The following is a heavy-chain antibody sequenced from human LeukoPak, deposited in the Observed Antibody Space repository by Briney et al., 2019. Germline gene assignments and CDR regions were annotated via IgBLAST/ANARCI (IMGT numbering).Heavy chain of an antibody. Sequence: GGSLRLSCAASGFTFSNVWMSWVRQAPGKGLEWVGRIKSKTDGGTTDYAAPVKGRFTISRDDSKNTLNLQMNSLKTEDTAVYYCTPSIAVAGSLDYWGQGTLVTVSS. D-gene: IGHD6-19*01. V-gene: IGHV3-15*01. J-gene: IGHJ4*02. CDR2: IKSKTDGGTT. CDR3: TPSIAVAGSLDY. CDR1: GFTFSNVW.